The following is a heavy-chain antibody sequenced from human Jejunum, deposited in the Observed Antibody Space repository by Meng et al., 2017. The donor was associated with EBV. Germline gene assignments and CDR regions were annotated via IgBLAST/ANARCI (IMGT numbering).Heavy chain of an antibody. V-gene: IGHV4-61*01. D-gene: IGHD5-12*01. CDR3: AGLRYSGYDRAFDY. J-gene: IGHJ4*02. CDR2: IYYSGST. Sequence: QLQLQVSGPGRVKPSETLSLTCTVAGGSVNSGNGYWSWIRQPPGKGLEWIGYIYYSGSTNYIPSLKSRVTISLDTSKNQFSLKLSSVTAADTAVYYCAGLRYSGYDRAFDYWGQGALVTVSS. CDR1: GGSVNSGNGY.